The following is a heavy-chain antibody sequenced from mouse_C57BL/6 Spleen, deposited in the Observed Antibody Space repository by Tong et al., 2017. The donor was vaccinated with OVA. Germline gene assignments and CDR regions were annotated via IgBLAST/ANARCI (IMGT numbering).Heavy chain of an antibody. CDR3: ARWGYGSRGGMDY. CDR2: IYPGDGDT. D-gene: IGHD1-1*01. Sequence: VQLQESGPELVKPGASVKISCKASGYAFSSSWMNWVKQRPGKGLEWIGRIYPGDGDTNYNEKFKSKATLTVDKSSITADMQLSSLTSEDSAVYYCARWGYGSRGGMDYWGQGTSVTVSS. CDR1: GYAFSSSW. V-gene: IGHV1-82*01. J-gene: IGHJ4*01.